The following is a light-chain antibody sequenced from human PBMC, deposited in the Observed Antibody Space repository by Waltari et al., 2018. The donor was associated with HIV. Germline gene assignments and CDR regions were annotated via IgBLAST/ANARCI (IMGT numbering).Light chain of an antibody. CDR1: TSDVGAYDY. J-gene: IGLJ2*01. Sequence: QSALTQPASVSGSPGQSITMSCTGATSDVGAYDYVSWYQQHPGKAPYLISYEVTNRPSGVSNRFSGSKSGITASLTISGLQTEDEADYYCSSYTNINTVVFGGGTKLTVL. CDR3: SSYTNINTVV. CDR2: EVT. V-gene: IGLV2-14*01.